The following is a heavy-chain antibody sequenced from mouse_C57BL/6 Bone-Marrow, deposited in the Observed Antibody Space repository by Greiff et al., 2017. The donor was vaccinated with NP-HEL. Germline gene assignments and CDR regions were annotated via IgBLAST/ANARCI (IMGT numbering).Heavy chain of an antibody. Sequence: VQLQQPGAELVRPGTSVKLSCKASGYTFTSYWMHWVKQRPGQGLEWIGVIDPSDSYTNYNHKFKGKATLTVDTSSSTAYMQLSSLTSEDSAVYYCAIYYGSSPFAYWGQGTLVTVSA. J-gene: IGHJ3*01. D-gene: IGHD1-1*01. CDR2: IDPSDSYT. V-gene: IGHV1-59*01. CDR1: GYTFTSYW. CDR3: AIYYGSSPFAY.